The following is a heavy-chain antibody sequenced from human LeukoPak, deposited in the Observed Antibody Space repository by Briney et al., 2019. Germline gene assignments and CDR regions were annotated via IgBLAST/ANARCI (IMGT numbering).Heavy chain of an antibody. Sequence: GGSLRLSCAASGFTFSTYWMSWVRQAPGKGLEWVANIKQDGSEKKYVDSVKGRFTISRDNSKNTLYLQMNSLRAEDTAVYYCARDQEYYYYYGMDVWGQGTTVTVSS. CDR1: GFTFSTYW. J-gene: IGHJ6*02. V-gene: IGHV3-7*01. CDR2: IKQDGSEK. CDR3: ARDQEYYYYYGMDV.